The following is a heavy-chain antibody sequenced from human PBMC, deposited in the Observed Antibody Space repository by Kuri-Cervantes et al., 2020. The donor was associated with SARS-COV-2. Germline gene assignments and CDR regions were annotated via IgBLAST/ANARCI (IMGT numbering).Heavy chain of an antibody. J-gene: IGHJ6*03. V-gene: IGHV2-70*11. Sequence: SGPTLVKPTQTPTLTCTFSGFSLSTSGMCVSWIRQPPGKALEWLARIDWDGDKYYSTSLKTRLTISKDTSKNQVVLTMTNMDPVDTATYYCARMGRDIVVVPAATPYYYYMDVWGKGTTVTVSS. CDR1: GFSLSTSGMC. D-gene: IGHD2-2*01. CDR3: ARMGRDIVVVPAATPYYYYMDV. CDR2: IDWDGDK.